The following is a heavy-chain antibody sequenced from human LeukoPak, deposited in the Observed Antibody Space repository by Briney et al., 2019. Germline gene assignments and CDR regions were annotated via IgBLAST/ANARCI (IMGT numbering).Heavy chain of an antibody. V-gene: IGHV1-24*01. CDR2: FDPEDGET. CDR1: GYTLTELS. J-gene: IGHJ4*02. CDR3: ATAGYYGSGSYYKRGYYFDY. Sequence: ASVKASCKVSGYTLTELSMHWVRQAPGKGLEWMGGFDPEDGETIYAQKFQGRVTMTEDTSTDTAYMELSSLRSEDTAVYYCATAGYYGSGSYYKRGYYFDYWGQGTLVTVSS. D-gene: IGHD3-10*01.